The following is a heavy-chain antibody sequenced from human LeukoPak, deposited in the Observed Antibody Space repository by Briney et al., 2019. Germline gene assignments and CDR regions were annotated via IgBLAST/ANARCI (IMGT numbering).Heavy chain of an antibody. CDR3: ARASGSFDY. Sequence: GRSLRLSCAASRFTFSSYGLHWVHQAPGKGLEWVAVIWPDGSNKYYTDSVKGRFTISRDDSKNTLYLQMNSLRAEDSAVYYCARASGSFDYWGQGTLVTVSS. D-gene: IGHD1-26*01. V-gene: IGHV3-33*08. J-gene: IGHJ4*02. CDR1: RFTFSSYG. CDR2: IWPDGSNK.